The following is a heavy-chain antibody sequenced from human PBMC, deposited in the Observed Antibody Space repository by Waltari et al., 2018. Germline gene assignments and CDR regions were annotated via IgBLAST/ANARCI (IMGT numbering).Heavy chain of an antibody. CDR2: IYYSGST. D-gene: IGHD4-17*01. CDR1: GGSISSSSYY. V-gene: IGHV4-39*07. CDR3: ARDTVTTAFTY. Sequence: QLQLQESGPGLVKPSETLSLTCTVSGGSISSSSYYWGWIRQPPGKGLEWIGSIYYSGSTYYNPSLKSRVTMSVDTSKNQFSLKLSSVTAADTAVYYCARDTVTTAFTYWGQGTLVTVSS. J-gene: IGHJ4*02.